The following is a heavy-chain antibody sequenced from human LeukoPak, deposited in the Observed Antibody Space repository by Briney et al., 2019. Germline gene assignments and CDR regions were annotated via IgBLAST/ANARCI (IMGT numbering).Heavy chain of an antibody. CDR3: ARVSIAAAGNWFDP. Sequence: SETLSLTCTVSGGSISSSSYYWGWIRQPPGTGLEWIGSIYYSGSTYYNPSLKSRVTISVDTSKNQFSLKLSSVTAADTAVYYCARVSIAAAGNWFDPWGQGTLVTVSS. J-gene: IGHJ5*02. CDR1: GGSISSSSYY. V-gene: IGHV4-39*07. D-gene: IGHD6-13*01. CDR2: IYYSGST.